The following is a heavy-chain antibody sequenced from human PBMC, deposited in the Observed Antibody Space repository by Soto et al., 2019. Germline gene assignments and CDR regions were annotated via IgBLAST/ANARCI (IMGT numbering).Heavy chain of an antibody. Sequence: PGGSLRLSCAASGFTFSSYGMHWVRQAPGKGLEWVAVISYDGSNKYYADSVKGRFTISRDNSKNTLYLQMNSLRAEDTAVYYCAKGSKTTTSPFDIWGQGTMVTVSS. CDR1: GFTFSSYG. V-gene: IGHV3-30*18. CDR3: AKGSKTTTSPFDI. CDR2: ISYDGSNK. J-gene: IGHJ3*02. D-gene: IGHD4-17*01.